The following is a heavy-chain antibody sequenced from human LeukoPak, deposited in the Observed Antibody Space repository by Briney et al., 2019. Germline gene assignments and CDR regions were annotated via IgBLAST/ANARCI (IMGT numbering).Heavy chain of an antibody. J-gene: IGHJ1*01. CDR2: INPSGGST. V-gene: IGHV1-46*01. D-gene: IGHD2-2*01. CDR1: GYTFTSYY. Sequence: ASVKVSCKASGYTFTSYYMHWVRQAPGQGLEWMGIINPSGGSTIYAQKFQGRVTMTEDTSTDTAYMELSSLRSEDTAVYYCATATPDCSSTSCYVGYFQHWGQGTLVTVSS. CDR3: ATATPDCSSTSCYVGYFQH.